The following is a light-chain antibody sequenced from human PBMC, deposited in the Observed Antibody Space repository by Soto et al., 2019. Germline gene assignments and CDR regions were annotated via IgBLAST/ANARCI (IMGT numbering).Light chain of an antibody. Sequence: DIQMTQSPSSLSASVLDRVTITCRASQSISSYLNWYQQKPGKAPKLLIYAASSLQSGVPSRFSGSGSGTDFTLTISSLQPEDFATYYCQQSYSTPRTFGQGTKVDIK. V-gene: IGKV1-39*01. CDR3: QQSYSTPRT. CDR2: AAS. J-gene: IGKJ1*01. CDR1: QSISSY.